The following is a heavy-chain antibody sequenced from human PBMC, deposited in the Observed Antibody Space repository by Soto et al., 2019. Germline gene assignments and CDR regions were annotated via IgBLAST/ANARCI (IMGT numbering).Heavy chain of an antibody. CDR2: IWFDGSNK. J-gene: IGHJ4*02. CDR3: VRGASGGSHWGIDH. CDR1: GFTFSDFG. D-gene: IGHD3-16*01. V-gene: IGHV3-33*01. Sequence: PGGSLRLSCAASGFTFSDFGMHWVRQAPGKGLEWVAVIWFDGSNKYYADSVKGRFTISRDNSERMLYLQINSLTGEDTALYYCVRGASGGSHWGIDHWGQGTLVTVSS.